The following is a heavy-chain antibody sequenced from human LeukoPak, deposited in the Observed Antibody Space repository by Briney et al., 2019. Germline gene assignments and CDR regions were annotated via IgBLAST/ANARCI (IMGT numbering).Heavy chain of an antibody. V-gene: IGHV3-11*01. CDR1: GFTFSDYY. D-gene: IGHD7-27*01. CDR2: ISSSGSTI. CDR3: ARYGEDDAFDI. J-gene: IGHJ3*02. Sequence: GGSLRLSCAASGFTFSDYYMSWIRQAPGKGLEWVSYISSSGSTIYYADSVKGRFTISRDNAKNSLYLQMNSVRAEDTAVYYRARYGEDDAFDIWGQGTMVTVSS.